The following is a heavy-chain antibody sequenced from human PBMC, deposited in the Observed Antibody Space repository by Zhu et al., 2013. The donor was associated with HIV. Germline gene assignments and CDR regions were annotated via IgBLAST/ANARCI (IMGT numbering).Heavy chain of an antibody. CDR3: ARRPHRTPPDAFDI. CDR2: IYYSGST. J-gene: IGHJ3*02. CDR1: GGSISSYY. Sequence: QVQLQESGPGLVKPSETLSLTCTVSGGSISSYYWSWIRQPPGKGLEWIGYIYYSGSTNYNPSLKSRVTISVDTSKNQFSLKLSSVTAADTAVYYCARRPHRTPPDAFDIWGQGTMVTVSS. V-gene: IGHV4-59*01. D-gene: IGHD1-1*01.